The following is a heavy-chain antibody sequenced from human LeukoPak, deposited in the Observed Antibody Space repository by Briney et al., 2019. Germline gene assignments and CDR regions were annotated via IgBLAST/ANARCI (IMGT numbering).Heavy chain of an antibody. D-gene: IGHD2-2*01. CDR1: GYTFTGYY. CDR3: ARASDPILYYYMDV. Sequence: ASVKVSCKASGYTFTGYYMHWVRQAPGQGLEWMGWINPNRGGTNYAQKFQGRVTMTRDTSISIAYMELSRLRSDDTAVYYCARASDPILYYYMDVWGKGTTVTVSS. J-gene: IGHJ6*03. V-gene: IGHV1-2*02. CDR2: INPNRGGT.